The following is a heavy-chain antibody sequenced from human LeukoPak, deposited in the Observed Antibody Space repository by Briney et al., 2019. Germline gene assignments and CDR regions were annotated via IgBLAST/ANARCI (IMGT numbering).Heavy chain of an antibody. V-gene: IGHV1-46*01. CDR2: INPSGGST. D-gene: IGHD1-20*01. CDR1: GYTFTSYY. Sequence: ASVKVSCKASGYTFTSYYMHWVRHAPGQGLEWMGVINPSGGSTAYAQQFQGRVTMTRDTSTSTVYMELSSLRSEDTAVYYCARHSLIGTTPFDYWGQGTLVTVSS. J-gene: IGHJ4*02. CDR3: ARHSLIGTTPFDY.